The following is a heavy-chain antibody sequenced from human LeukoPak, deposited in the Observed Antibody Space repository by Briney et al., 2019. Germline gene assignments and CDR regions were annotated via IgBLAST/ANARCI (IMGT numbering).Heavy chain of an antibody. V-gene: IGHV4-34*01. CDR2: INHSGST. J-gene: IGHJ4*02. D-gene: IGHD3-9*01. CDR3: ARGRSGIRYFDWLLRYFDY. CDR1: GGSFSGYY. Sequence: KTSETLSLTCAVYGGSFSGYYWSWIRQPPGKGLEWIGEINHSGSTNYNPSLKSRVTISVDTSKNQFSLKLSSVTAADTAVYYCARGRSGIRYFDWLLRYFDYWGQGTLVTASS.